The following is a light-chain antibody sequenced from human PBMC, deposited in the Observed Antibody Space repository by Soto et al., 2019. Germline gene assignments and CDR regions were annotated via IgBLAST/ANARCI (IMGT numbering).Light chain of an antibody. Sequence: EIVLTQSPATLYLSPGERATLSCRATQSISTNLAWYQQKPGQAPKLLISDASNRATSIPARFSGSGSATDFTLTISSLEPEDFALYFCQQGGGRRAFGGGTKVPI. CDR2: DAS. CDR1: QSISTN. V-gene: IGKV3-11*01. J-gene: IGKJ4*01. CDR3: QQGGGRRA.